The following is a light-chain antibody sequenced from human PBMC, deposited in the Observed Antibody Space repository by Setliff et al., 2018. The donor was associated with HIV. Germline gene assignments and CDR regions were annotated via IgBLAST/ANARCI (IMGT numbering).Light chain of an antibody. J-gene: IGLJ2*01. CDR1: SSNIGKNY. Sequence: QSALSQSPSVSAAPGQKVTISCSGGSSNIGKNYVSWYQHLPGTAPKLLIYDNNKRPSGIPDRFSGSKSGTSATLGITGLQTGDEADYYCGTWDSGLDNVIFGGGTQLTV. CDR2: DNN. CDR3: GTWDSGLDNVI. V-gene: IGLV1-51*01.